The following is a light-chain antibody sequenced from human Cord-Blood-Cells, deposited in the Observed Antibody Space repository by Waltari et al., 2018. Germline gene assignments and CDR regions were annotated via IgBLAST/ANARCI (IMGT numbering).Light chain of an antibody. Sequence: DIQMPQSPSTLSASVGDRVTITCRASQSISSWLAWYQQKPGKAPKLLIYKASSLESGVPSRFSGSGSGTEFTLTISSLQPDDFATYYCQQYNSYSTCGQGTKVEIK. V-gene: IGKV1-5*03. J-gene: IGKJ1*01. CDR1: QSISSW. CDR3: QQYNSYST. CDR2: KAS.